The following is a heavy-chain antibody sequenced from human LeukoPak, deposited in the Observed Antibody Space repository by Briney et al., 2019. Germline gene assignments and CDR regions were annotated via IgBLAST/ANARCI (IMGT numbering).Heavy chain of an antibody. CDR3: ARGIAAENWFDP. D-gene: IGHD6-13*01. J-gene: IGHJ5*02. CDR1: GYTFTSYY. CDR2: INPNSGGT. V-gene: IGHV1-2*02. Sequence: GASVKVSCKASGYTFTSYYMHWVRQAPGQGLEWMGWINPNSGGTNYAQKFQGRVTMTRDASISTAYMELSRLRSDDTAVYYCARGIAAENWFDPWGQGTLVTVSS.